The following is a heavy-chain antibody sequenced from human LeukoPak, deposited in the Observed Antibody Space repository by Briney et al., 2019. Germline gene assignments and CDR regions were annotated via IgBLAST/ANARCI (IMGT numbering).Heavy chain of an antibody. Sequence: SETLSLTCTVSGGSITSSSYYWSWIRQPPGKGLEWIGYIYYSGSTNYNPSLKSRVTISVDTSKNQFSLKLSSVTAADTAVYYCARDSSSWPSYFDYWGQGTLVTVSS. CDR1: GGSITSSSYY. V-gene: IGHV4-61*01. CDR2: IYYSGST. CDR3: ARDSSSWPSYFDY. D-gene: IGHD6-13*01. J-gene: IGHJ4*02.